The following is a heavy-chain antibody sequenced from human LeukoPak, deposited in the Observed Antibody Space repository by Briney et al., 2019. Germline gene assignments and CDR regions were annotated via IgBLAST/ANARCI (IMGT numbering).Heavy chain of an antibody. V-gene: IGHV3-74*01. CDR1: EFTFSGHW. J-gene: IGHJ4*02. CDR2: INGDGSAT. CDR3: ARDLNWGQVDY. Sequence: GGSLRLSCAASEFTFSGHWMYWLRQAPGKGLAWVSRINGDGSATNYAGSMKGRFTISRDNARNIVYLQMNSLREDDTAVYYCARDLNWGQVDYWGQGTLVTVSS. D-gene: IGHD7-27*01.